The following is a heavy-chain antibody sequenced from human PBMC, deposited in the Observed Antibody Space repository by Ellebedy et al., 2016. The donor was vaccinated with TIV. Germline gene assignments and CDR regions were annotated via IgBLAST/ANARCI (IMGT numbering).Heavy chain of an antibody. CDR3: ARRGSYGDYAVQVNSWFDR. D-gene: IGHD4-17*01. V-gene: IGHV3-7*01. CDR1: GFSFRSYW. CDR2: IYQDGSDQ. J-gene: IGHJ5*02. Sequence: PGGSLRLSCAASGFSFRSYWMSWVRQAPGKGLEWVANIYQDGSDQYYVDSVKGRFTISRDNANNLLFLQMNRLRVEDTAVYYCARRGSYGDYAVQVNSWFDRWGQGALVTVS.